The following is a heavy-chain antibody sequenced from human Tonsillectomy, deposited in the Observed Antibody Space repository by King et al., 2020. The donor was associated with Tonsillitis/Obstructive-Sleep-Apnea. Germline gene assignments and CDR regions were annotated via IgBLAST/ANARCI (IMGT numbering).Heavy chain of an antibody. CDR3: ARAEPRWKRWLHLPHYFDY. CDR1: GYTFTGYY. D-gene: IGHD5-24*01. J-gene: IGHJ4*02. V-gene: IGHV1-2*04. CDR2: INPNSGGT. Sequence: QLVQSGAEVKKPGASVKVSCKASGYTFTGYYMHWVRQAPGQGLEWMGWINPNSGGTNYAQKFQVWVTMTRDTSISTAYMDLGRLGSDDTAVYYWARAEPRWKRWLHLPHYFDYWGQGTLVTVSS.